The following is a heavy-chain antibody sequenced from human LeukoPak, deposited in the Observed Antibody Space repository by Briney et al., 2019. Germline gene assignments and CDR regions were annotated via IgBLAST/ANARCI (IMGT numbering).Heavy chain of an antibody. CDR3: ARDTYDSSGYYYLDY. V-gene: IGHV3-23*01. J-gene: IGHJ4*02. CDR2: ITGTGGST. Sequence: GGSLRLSCAASGFSLSTYGVSWVRQPPGKGLEWVSGITGTGGSTYYADSVKGRFTVSRDTSKNTLYLQMNSLRAEDTAIYYCARDTYDSSGYYYLDYWGQGTLVTVSS. CDR1: GFSLSTYG. D-gene: IGHD3-22*01.